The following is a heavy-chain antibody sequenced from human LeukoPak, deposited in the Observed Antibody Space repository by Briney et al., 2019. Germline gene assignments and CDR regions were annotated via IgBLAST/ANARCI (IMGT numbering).Heavy chain of an antibody. D-gene: IGHD6-13*01. V-gene: IGHV1-46*01. J-gene: IGHJ4*02. CDR1: GYTFTTYY. Sequence: ASVKVSCKASGYTFTTYYLHWVRQAPGQGLEWMGIINPSGGSTSYAQKFQGRVTMTRDTSTSTVYMELSSLRSEDTAVYYCARVPIAAAGTEDYWGQGTLVTVSS. CDR3: ARVPIAAAGTEDY. CDR2: INPSGGST.